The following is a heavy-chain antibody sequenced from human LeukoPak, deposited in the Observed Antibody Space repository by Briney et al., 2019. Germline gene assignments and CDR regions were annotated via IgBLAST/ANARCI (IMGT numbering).Heavy chain of an antibody. CDR3: AREMGVVTAHGIDV. V-gene: IGHV4-39*02. CDR2: IYYSGST. Sequence: SETLSLTCIVSGGSISSISSNNYHWGWIRQPPGKGLEWIGSIYYSGSTYYNPSLKSRVTISVDTSKNQFSLKLSSVAAADTALYYCAREMGVVTAHGIDVWGQGTTVTVSS. D-gene: IGHD4-23*01. CDR1: GGSISSISSNNYH. J-gene: IGHJ6*02.